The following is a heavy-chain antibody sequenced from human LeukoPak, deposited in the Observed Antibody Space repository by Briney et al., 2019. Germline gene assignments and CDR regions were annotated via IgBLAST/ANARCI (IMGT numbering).Heavy chain of an antibody. J-gene: IGHJ2*01. D-gene: IGHD6-19*01. Sequence: QPGGSLRLSCAAPRFTFSSYGMHWVRQGPGKGPEWVAAISYDGSNDYYGDSVKGRFTISRDNSKNTLYLQMSSLRVEDTAVYYCAKHPTDTPQAVAGTWWYFDLWGRGTLVSVSS. CDR1: RFTFSSYG. CDR2: ISYDGSND. V-gene: IGHV3-30*18. CDR3: AKHPTDTPQAVAGTWWYFDL.